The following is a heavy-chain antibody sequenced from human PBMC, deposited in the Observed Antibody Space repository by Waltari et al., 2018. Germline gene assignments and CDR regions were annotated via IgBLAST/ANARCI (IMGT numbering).Heavy chain of an antibody. D-gene: IGHD5-18*01. CDR2: INQIGST. J-gene: IGHJ4*02. V-gene: IGHV4-34*01. CDR1: GGSFSGYY. CDR3: ARGGYSYGSWDY. Sequence: QVQLQQWGAGLLKPSETLSLTCAVYGGSFSGYYWSWIRQPPGKGLEWIGEINQIGSTNYNPSLKSRVTISVDTSKNQFSLKLSSVTAADTAVYYCARGGYSYGSWDYWGQGTLVTVSS.